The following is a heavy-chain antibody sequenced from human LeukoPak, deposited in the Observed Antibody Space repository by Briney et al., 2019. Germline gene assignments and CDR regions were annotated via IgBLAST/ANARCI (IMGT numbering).Heavy chain of an antibody. V-gene: IGHV4-59*05. CDR3: ARHEADYDILTGYKPSKPSDY. CDR1: GGSISSYY. Sequence: SETLSLTCTVSGGSISSYYWSWIRQPPGKGLEWIGSIYYSGSTYYNPSLKSRVTISVDTSKNQFSLKLSSVTAADTAVYYCARHEADYDILTGYKPSKPSDYWGQGTLVTVSS. D-gene: IGHD3-9*01. CDR2: IYYSGST. J-gene: IGHJ4*02.